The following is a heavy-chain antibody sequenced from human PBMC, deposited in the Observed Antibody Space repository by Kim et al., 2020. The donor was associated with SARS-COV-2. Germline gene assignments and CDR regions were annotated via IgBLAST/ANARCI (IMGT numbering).Heavy chain of an antibody. Sequence: SQTLSLSCAISGDSVSSNSAFSNWFRQSPSRGLEWLGRTYYRSKWYNDYADSVRSRITINPDTSKNQFSRQLNSVTPEDTAVYYCTRGLGSWGQGTPVTFSS. CDR2: TYYRSKWYN. J-gene: IGHJ1*01. CDR1: GDSVSSNSAF. V-gene: IGHV6-1*01. CDR3: TRGLGS.